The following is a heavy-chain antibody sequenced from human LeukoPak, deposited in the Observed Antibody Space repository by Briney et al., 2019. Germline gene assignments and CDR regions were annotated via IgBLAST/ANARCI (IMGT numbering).Heavy chain of an antibody. CDR3: ARDSPLTTAAPDDY. Sequence: ASVKVSCKASGYTFTGYYMHWVRQAPGQGLEWMGWISAYNGNTNYAQKLQGRVTMTTDTSTSTAYMELRSLRSDDTAVYYCARDSPLTTAAPDDYWGQGTLVTVSS. D-gene: IGHD4-17*01. V-gene: IGHV1-18*04. J-gene: IGHJ4*02. CDR2: ISAYNGNT. CDR1: GYTFTGYY.